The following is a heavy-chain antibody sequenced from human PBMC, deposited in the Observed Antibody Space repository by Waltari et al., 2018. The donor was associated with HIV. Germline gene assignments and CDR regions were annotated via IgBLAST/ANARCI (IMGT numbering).Heavy chain of an antibody. CDR3: ARLKYSSGFFDY. CDR1: GSPFRDYY. V-gene: IGHV3-11*01. D-gene: IGHD6-19*01. Sequence: QVQLVESGGGLVNPGGSLRLSCAPSGSPFRDYYMSWIRQAPGKGLEWVSYIRSDTDTIYYADSVKGRFTISRDNAKNSLYLQMNRLSVEDTAVYYCARLKYSSGFFDYWGQGALVTVSS. CDR2: IRSDTDTI. J-gene: IGHJ4*02.